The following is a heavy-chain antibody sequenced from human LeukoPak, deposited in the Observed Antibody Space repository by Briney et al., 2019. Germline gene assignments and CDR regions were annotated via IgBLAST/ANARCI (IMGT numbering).Heavy chain of an antibody. CDR1: GYIFTSYW. V-gene: IGHV5-51*01. J-gene: IGHJ5*02. Sequence: GESLKISCKGSGYIFTSYWIGWVRQMPGKGLEWMGIIYPGDSDTRYSPSFQGQVTISADKSISTAYLQWSSLKASDTAMYYCARQLGYCSGGSCYSWFDPWGQGTLVTVSS. CDR2: IYPGDSDT. CDR3: ARQLGYCSGGSCYSWFDP. D-gene: IGHD2-15*01.